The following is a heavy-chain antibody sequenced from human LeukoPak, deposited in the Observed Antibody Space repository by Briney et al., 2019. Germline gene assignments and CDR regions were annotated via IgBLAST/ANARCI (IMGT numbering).Heavy chain of an antibody. CDR1: GYTFTGYY. CDR3: ARGLYYDSSGYYGDY. J-gene: IGHJ4*02. CDR2: INPNSGGT. V-gene: IGHV1-2*06. Sequence: GASVKVSCKASGYTFTGYYMHWVRQAPGQGLEWMGRINPNSGGTNYAQKFQGRVTMTSDTSISTAYMELSRLRSDDTAVYYCARGLYYDSSGYYGDYWGQGTLVTVSS. D-gene: IGHD3-22*01.